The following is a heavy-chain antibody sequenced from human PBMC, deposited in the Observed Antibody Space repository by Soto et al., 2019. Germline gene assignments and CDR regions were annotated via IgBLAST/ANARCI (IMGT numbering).Heavy chain of an antibody. J-gene: IGHJ5*02. CDR2: IGGRGDYS. V-gene: IGHV3-23*01. Sequence: EVQLLESGGGLVQPGGSLRLSCAVSRFTFSHYAMSWVRQAPGKGLEWFSTIGGRGDYSYYADSVKGRFIISRDNSKNTLYLKMNRLTAEDTAGYYFAKDDRTHHDYWSGFYDAWGQGTQVTVSS. CDR3: AKDDRTHHDYWSGFYDA. CDR1: RFTFSHYA. D-gene: IGHD3-3*01.